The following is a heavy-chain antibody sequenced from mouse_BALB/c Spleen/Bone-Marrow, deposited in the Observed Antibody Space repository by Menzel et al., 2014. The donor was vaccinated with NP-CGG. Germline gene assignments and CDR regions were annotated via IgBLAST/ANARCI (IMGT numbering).Heavy chain of an antibody. CDR1: GYAFSSSW. J-gene: IGHJ1*01. CDR2: IYPGDGDT. V-gene: IGHV1-82*01. Sequence: VKLQESGPELVKPGASVKISCKASGYAFSSSWMNWGKQRPGQGLEWIGRIYPGDGDTNYNGKFKGKATLTADKSSSTAYMQLSSLTSVDSAVYFCARHAYGNSYWYFDVWGAGTTVTVSS. D-gene: IGHD2-1*01. CDR3: ARHAYGNSYWYFDV.